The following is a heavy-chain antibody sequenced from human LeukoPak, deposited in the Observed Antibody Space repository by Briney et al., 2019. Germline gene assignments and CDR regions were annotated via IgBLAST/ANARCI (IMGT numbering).Heavy chain of an antibody. Sequence: GGSLRLSCAASGFTFDDYGMHWVRQAPGKGLEWVAVIWYDGGNKYYADSVKGRFTISRDNSKNTLYLQMNSLRAEDTAVYYCAKDPGGGDWWYFDYWGQGALVTVSP. V-gene: IGHV3-33*06. CDR3: AKDPGGGDWWYFDY. D-gene: IGHD2-21*02. CDR2: IWYDGGNK. J-gene: IGHJ4*02. CDR1: GFTFDDYG.